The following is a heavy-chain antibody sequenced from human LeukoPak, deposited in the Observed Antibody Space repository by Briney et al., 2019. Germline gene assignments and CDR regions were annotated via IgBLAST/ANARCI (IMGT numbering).Heavy chain of an antibody. CDR2: ISSSSNYI. Sequence: GGSLRLSCAASGFTVSSNYMSWVRQAPGKGLEWVSSISSSSNYIYYADSVKGRFTISRDNAKNSLYLQMNSLRAEDTAVYYCARDYYGDYNFDYWGQGTLVTVSS. CDR3: ARDYYGDYNFDY. D-gene: IGHD4-17*01. CDR1: GFTVSSNY. V-gene: IGHV3-21*01. J-gene: IGHJ4*02.